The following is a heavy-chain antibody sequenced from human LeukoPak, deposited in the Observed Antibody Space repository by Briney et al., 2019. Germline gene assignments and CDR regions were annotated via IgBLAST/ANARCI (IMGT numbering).Heavy chain of an antibody. V-gene: IGHV1-2*02. CDR2: INPNSGGT. J-gene: IGHJ4*02. Sequence: ASVKVSCKASGYTFTGQYLHWVRQAPGQGLEWMGWINPNSGGTNYAQKFQGRVTMTRDTSISTAYMELSRLRSDDTAVYYCARERLSYGGNSVFDYWGQGTLVTVSS. CDR1: GYTFTGQY. CDR3: ARERLSYGGNSVFDY. D-gene: IGHD4-23*01.